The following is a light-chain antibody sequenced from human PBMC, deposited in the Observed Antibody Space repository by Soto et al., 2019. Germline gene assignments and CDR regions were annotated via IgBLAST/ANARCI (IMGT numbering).Light chain of an antibody. CDR2: DVS. J-gene: IGLJ2*01. V-gene: IGLV2-11*01. Sequence: QSVLTQPRSVSGSPGQSVTISCTGTSGDVGGYNFVSWYQQHPGKVPTLVVFDVSHRPSGVPDRFSGSKSGNTASLTISGLQAEDAADYYCCSYGGSYTWVFGGGTQLTVL. CDR3: CSYGGSYTWV. CDR1: SGDVGGYNF.